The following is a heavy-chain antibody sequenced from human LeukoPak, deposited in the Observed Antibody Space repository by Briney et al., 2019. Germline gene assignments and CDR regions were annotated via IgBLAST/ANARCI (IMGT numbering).Heavy chain of an antibody. D-gene: IGHD1-26*01. CDR1: GYSISSGYY. Sequence: PSETLSLTCTVSGYSISSGYYWGWIRQPPGKGLEWIGSIYHSGSTYYNPSLKSRVTISVDTSKNQFSLKLSSVTAADTAAYYCARCIVGATFDYWGQGTLVTVSS. V-gene: IGHV4-38-2*02. CDR3: ARCIVGATFDY. J-gene: IGHJ4*02. CDR2: IYHSGST.